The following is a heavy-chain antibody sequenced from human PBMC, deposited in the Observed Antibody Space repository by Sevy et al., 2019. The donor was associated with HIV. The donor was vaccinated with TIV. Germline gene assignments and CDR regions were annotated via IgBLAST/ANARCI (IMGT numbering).Heavy chain of an antibody. CDR2: ISDYNGYT. CDR1: GYTFSSYG. CDR3: AREGYYYRSGTYRPPNYYGMDV. D-gene: IGHD3-10*01. V-gene: IGHV1-18*01. J-gene: IGHJ6*02. Sequence: VSVKVSCKASGYTFSSYGISWVRQAPGQGLEWMGWISDYNGYTNYAHKFQGRVTMSTETSTRTAYMELGSLRSDDTAVYFCAREGYYYRSGTYRPPNYYGMDVWGQGTAVTVSS.